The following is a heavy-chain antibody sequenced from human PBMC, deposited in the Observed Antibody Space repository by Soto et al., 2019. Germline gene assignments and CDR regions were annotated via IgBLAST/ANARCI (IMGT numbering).Heavy chain of an antibody. CDR3: ARGRSGYDFYWYFDL. J-gene: IGHJ2*01. D-gene: IGHD5-12*01. V-gene: IGHV4-34*01. CDR1: GGSFSGYY. Sequence: SETLSLTCAVYGGSFSGYYWSWIRQPPGKGLEWIGEINHSGSTNYNPSLKSRVTISVDTSKNQFSLKLSSVTAADTAVYYCARGRSGYDFYWYFDLWGRGTLVTVSS. CDR2: INHSGST.